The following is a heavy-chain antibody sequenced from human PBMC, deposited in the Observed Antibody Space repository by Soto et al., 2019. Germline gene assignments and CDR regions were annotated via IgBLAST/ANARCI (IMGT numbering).Heavy chain of an antibody. CDR2: ISSSSSYI. J-gene: IGHJ5*02. D-gene: IGHD5-18*01. V-gene: IGHV3-21*01. CDR1: GFTFSSYS. Sequence: EVQLVESGGGLVKPGGSLRLSCAASGFTFSSYSMNWVRQAPGKGLEWVSSISSSSSYIYYADSVKGRFTISRDNAKNSLYLQMNSLRAEDTAVYYCARSLHPGRVSYGWFDPWGQGTLVTVSS. CDR3: ARSLHPGRVSYGWFDP.